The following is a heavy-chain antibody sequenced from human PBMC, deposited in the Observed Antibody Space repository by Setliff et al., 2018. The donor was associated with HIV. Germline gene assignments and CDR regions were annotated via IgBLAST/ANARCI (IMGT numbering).Heavy chain of an antibody. CDR1: GTSINSHY. V-gene: IGHV4-59*11. CDR2: IYYTGIP. Sequence: PSETLSLTCTVSGTSINSHYWSWIRQTPGKGLQWIGLIYYTGIPTYNPSLEGRTTMSVDRSKNQFSLRLTSVTAADTAMYYCARVSRLHPFDPWGQGTLVTVSS. J-gene: IGHJ5*02. CDR3: ARVSRLHPFDP. D-gene: IGHD2-15*01.